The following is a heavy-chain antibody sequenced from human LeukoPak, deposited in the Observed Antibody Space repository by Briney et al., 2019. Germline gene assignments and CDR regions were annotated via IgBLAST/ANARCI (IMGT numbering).Heavy chain of an antibody. CDR2: INPNSGGT. CDR1: GYTFTGYY. V-gene: IGHV1-2*02. CDR3: ARGHPNLYSSSSPGDY. D-gene: IGHD6-6*01. J-gene: IGHJ4*02. Sequence: GASVKVSCKASGYTFTGYYMHWVRQAPGQGLEWMGWINPNSGGTNYAQKFQGRVTMTRDTSISTAYMELSRLRSDDTAMYYCARGHPNLYSSSSPGDYWGQGTLVTVSS.